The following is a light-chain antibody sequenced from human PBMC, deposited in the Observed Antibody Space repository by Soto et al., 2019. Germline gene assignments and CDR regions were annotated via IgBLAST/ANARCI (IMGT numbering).Light chain of an antibody. CDR3: QQSYSTPYT. CDR2: ASS. Sequence: DIQMTQSPSSLSVSVGDSVTITCRASQSISNFLHWYQQAPGKAPKLLIYASSNLQSGVPSRFSGSGSGTDFRLNISSLQPEDFATYYCQQSYSTPYTLGQGTKLEIK. J-gene: IGKJ2*01. CDR1: QSISNF. V-gene: IGKV1-39*01.